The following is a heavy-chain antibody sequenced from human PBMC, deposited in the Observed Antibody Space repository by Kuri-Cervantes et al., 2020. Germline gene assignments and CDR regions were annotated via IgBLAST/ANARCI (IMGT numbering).Heavy chain of an antibody. D-gene: IGHD4-17*01. J-gene: IGHJ4*02. Sequence: GESLKISCAASGFTFSDYYMSWIRQAPGKGLEWVSYISSSVSTIYYADSVKGRFTISRDNAKNSLYLQMNSLRADDTAVYYCAKDPSSPYGDYDYFDYWGQGTLVTVSS. CDR2: ISSSVSTI. CDR3: AKDPSSPYGDYDYFDY. V-gene: IGHV3-11*01. CDR1: GFTFSDYY.